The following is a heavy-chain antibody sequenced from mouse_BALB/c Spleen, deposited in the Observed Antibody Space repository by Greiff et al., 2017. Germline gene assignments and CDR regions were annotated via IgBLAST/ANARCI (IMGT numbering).Heavy chain of an antibody. CDR1: GFTFSSYA. D-gene: IGHD2-4*01. Sequence: EVQLQESGGGLVKPGGSLKLSCAASGFTFSSYAMSWVRQTPEKRLEWVATISSGGSYTYYPDSVKGRFTISRDNAKNTLYLQMSSLRSEDTAMYYCARQEGLRYAMDYWGQGTSVTVSS. J-gene: IGHJ4*01. V-gene: IGHV5-9-3*01. CDR3: ARQEGLRYAMDY. CDR2: ISSGGSYT.